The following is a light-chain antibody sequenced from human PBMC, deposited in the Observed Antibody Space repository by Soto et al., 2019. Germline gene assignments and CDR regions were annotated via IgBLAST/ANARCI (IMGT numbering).Light chain of an antibody. CDR1: QTISGW. CDR2: DAS. J-gene: IGKJ2*01. CDR3: QQYDEWPPSYT. Sequence: DIQMTQSPSTLSASVGDTVTITCRASQTISGWLAWYQQRPGKAPNLLIFDASTLESGVPSRFSGSGSGTTFTLTISSLQSEDFAVYYCQQYDEWPPSYTFGQGTKLEIK. V-gene: IGKV1-5*01.